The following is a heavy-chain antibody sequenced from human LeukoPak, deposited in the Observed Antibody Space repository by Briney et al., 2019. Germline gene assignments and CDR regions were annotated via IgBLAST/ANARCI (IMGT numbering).Heavy chain of an antibody. V-gene: IGHV4-59*08. CDR1: GGSISSYY. Sequence: PSETLSLTCTVFGGSISSYYWSWIRQPPGKGLEWIGYIYYSGSTNYNPSLKSRVTISVHTSKNQFSLKLSSVTAADTAVYYCARHVPSLTGEALAFDYWSQGTLVTVSS. CDR2: IYYSGST. D-gene: IGHD6-19*01. CDR3: ARHVPSLTGEALAFDY. J-gene: IGHJ4*02.